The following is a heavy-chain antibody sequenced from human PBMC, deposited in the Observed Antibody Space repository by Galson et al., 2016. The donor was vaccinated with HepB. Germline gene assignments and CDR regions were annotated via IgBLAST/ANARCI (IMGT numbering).Heavy chain of an antibody. CDR1: GFTFSNAW. CDR3: TFRSQAAPRPTPIDY. Sequence: SLRLSCAASGFTFSNAWMSWVRQAPGKGLEWVGRVKSESYGGTTDYAAPVKGRFAISRDDSTDTLYLEMNSLKTEDTAVYNCTFRSQAAPRPTPIDYRGQGTLVTVSS. J-gene: IGHJ4*02. D-gene: IGHD6-13*01. V-gene: IGHV3-15*01. CDR2: VKSESYGGTT.